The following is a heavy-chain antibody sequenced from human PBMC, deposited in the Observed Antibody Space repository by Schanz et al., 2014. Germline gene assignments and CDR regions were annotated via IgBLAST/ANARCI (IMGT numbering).Heavy chain of an antibody. CDR1: GFTFSIYG. Sequence: VQLVESGGGVVQPGRSLRLSCAASGFTFSIYGMSWVRQAPGKGLEWVSRMIGSGSSVFYADSVKGRFTISRDNLKNTVYLQMNSLRAGDAAVYYCAKVAPAASYLDSWGLGTLVTVSS. J-gene: IGHJ4*02. CDR2: MIGSGSSV. D-gene: IGHD2-2*01. V-gene: IGHV3-23*04. CDR3: AKVAPAASYLDS.